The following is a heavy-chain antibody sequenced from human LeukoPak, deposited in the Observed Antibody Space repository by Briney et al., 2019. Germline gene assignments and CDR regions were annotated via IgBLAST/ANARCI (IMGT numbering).Heavy chain of an antibody. Sequence: SGTLSLTCTVSGGSISSSSYYWGWIRQPPGKGLEWIGSIYYSGSTYYNPSLKSRVTISVDTSKNQFSLKLSSVTAADTAVYYCARLRVFLPIDYGAKGGYYFDYWGQGTLVTVSS. J-gene: IGHJ4*02. CDR1: GGSISSSSYY. CDR3: ARLRVFLPIDYGAKGGYYFDY. D-gene: IGHD4-17*01. CDR2: IYYSGST. V-gene: IGHV4-39*01.